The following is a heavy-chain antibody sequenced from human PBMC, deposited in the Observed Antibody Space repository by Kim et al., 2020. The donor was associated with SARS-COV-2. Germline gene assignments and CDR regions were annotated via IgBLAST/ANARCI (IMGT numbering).Heavy chain of an antibody. Sequence: YDPSLMSRVTISVDTSKNQFSLKLSSVTAADTAVYYCARLVPAATHALDYWGQGTLVTVSS. D-gene: IGHD2-2*01. J-gene: IGHJ4*02. CDR3: ARLVPAATHALDY. V-gene: IGHV4-59*08.